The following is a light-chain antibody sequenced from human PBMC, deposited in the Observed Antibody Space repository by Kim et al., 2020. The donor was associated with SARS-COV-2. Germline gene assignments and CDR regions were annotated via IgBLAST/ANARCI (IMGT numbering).Light chain of an antibody. CDR1: NIGGKS. V-gene: IGLV3-21*04. CDR2: YER. J-gene: IGLJ3*02. Sequence: SYELTQPPSVSVAPGKTARITCGGNNIGGKSVHWYQQKPGQAPVLVIFYERDRPSGIPERFSGSISGNTATLTISGVEAGDEADYFCQVWDSSRDHPVFGGGTKLTVL. CDR3: QVWDSSRDHPV.